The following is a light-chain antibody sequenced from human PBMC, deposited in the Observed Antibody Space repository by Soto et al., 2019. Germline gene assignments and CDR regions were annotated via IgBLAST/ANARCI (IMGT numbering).Light chain of an antibody. CDR1: SSDVGGYNY. CDR2: EVS. Sequence: QSVLTQPASVSGSPGQSITMFCTGTSSDVGGYNYVSWYQQHPGKAPKLIIYEVSNRPSGISNRFSGSKSANTASLTISGLQPEDEAEYYCSSFTGTTTWIFGGGTKLTVL. CDR3: SSFTGTTTWI. V-gene: IGLV2-14*01. J-gene: IGLJ2*01.